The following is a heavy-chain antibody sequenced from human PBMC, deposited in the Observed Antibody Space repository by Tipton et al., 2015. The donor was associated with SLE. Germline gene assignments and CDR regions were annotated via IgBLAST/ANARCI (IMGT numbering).Heavy chain of an antibody. V-gene: IGHV4-59*11. CDR1: GGSISSHY. CDR3: ARVGGDSSGWYFDY. J-gene: IGHJ4*02. CDR2: ISNSETT. Sequence: TLSLTCTVSGGSISSHYWSWIRQAPGKGLEWIGYISNSETTNYNPSLKSRVTISVDTSKNQFSLKLRSVTAADTAVYYCARVGGDSSGWYFDYWGQGTLVTVSS. D-gene: IGHD6-19*01.